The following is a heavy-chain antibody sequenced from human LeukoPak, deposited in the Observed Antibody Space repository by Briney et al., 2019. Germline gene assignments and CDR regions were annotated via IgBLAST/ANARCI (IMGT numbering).Heavy chain of an antibody. D-gene: IGHD5-24*01. CDR3: ARVGRDGYVFRY. CDR2: IYYSGST. J-gene: IGHJ4*02. Sequence: SETLSLTCTVSGGSISSYYWSWIRQPPGEGLEWIGYIYYSGSTNYNPSLKSRVTISVDTSKNQFSLKLSSVTAADTAVYYCARVGRDGYVFRYWGQGTLVTVSS. V-gene: IGHV4-59*01. CDR1: GGSISSYY.